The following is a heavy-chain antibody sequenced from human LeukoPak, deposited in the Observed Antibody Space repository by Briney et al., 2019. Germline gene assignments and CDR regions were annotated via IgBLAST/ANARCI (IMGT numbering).Heavy chain of an antibody. Sequence: SGRSLRLSCAASGFTFSSYGMHWVRQAPGKGLEWVAVISYDGSNKYYADSVKGRFTISRDNSKNTLYLQMNSLRAEDTAVYYCAKDEDYDILTAPPDYWGQGTLVTVSS. CDR3: AKDEDYDILTAPPDY. V-gene: IGHV3-30*18. CDR2: ISYDGSNK. CDR1: GFTFSSYG. D-gene: IGHD3-9*01. J-gene: IGHJ4*02.